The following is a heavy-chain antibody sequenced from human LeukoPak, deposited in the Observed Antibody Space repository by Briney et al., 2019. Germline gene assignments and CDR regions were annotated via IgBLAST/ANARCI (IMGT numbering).Heavy chain of an antibody. J-gene: IGHJ4*02. CDR1: GGSISSYY. D-gene: IGHD3-10*01. CDR3: ARGGYGSGTHFDY. V-gene: IGHV4-59*08. CDR2: IYYSGST. Sequence: PSETLSLTCTVSGGSISSYYWSWIRQPPGKGLEWIGYIYYSGSTNYNPSLKSRVTISVDTSKNQFSLKLSSVTAADTAVYYCARGGYGSGTHFDYWGQGTLVTVSS.